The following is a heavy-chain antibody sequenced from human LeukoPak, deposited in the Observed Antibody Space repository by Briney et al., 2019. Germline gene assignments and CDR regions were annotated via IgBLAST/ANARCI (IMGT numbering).Heavy chain of an antibody. J-gene: IGHJ4*02. Sequence: GASVKVSCEASGYTFTGYFIHWVRQAPGQGLEWMGWINPNTGGTKYEQKFQGRVTMTKDTSITTAYMELSRLRSDDTAVYYCARGVTIRNDYWGQGTLVTVSS. V-gene: IGHV1-2*02. D-gene: IGHD3-3*01. CDR2: INPNTGGT. CDR3: ARGVTIRNDY. CDR1: GYTFTGYF.